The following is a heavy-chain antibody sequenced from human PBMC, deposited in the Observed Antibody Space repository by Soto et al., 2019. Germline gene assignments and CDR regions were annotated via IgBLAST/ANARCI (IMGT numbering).Heavy chain of an antibody. CDR2: INPNSGGT. CDR1: GYTFTGYY. D-gene: IGHD3-10*01. V-gene: IGHV1-2*04. J-gene: IGHJ5*02. Sequence: QVQLVQSGAEVKKPGASVKVSCKASGYTFTGYYMHWVRQAPGQGLEWMGWINPNSGGTNYAQKFQGWVTMTRDTSISTAYMELSRLRSDDTAVYYCARGGGITMVRGAKDNWFDPWGQGTLVTVSS. CDR3: ARGGGITMVRGAKDNWFDP.